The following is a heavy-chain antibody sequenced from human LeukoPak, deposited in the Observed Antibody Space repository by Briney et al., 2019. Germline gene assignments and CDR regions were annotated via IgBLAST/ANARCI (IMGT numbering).Heavy chain of an antibody. D-gene: IGHD2-15*01. CDR1: GGSISSGGYY. Sequence: SQTLSFTCAVSGGSISSGGYYWSWIRQHPGKGLEWIGYIYYSGSTYYNPSLKSRVTISVDTSNNQFSLKLSSVTAADTAVYYRARDIFKGTNWFDPWGHGTLVTVSS. V-gene: IGHV4-31*11. J-gene: IGHJ5*02. CDR2: IYYSGST. CDR3: ARDIFKGTNWFDP.